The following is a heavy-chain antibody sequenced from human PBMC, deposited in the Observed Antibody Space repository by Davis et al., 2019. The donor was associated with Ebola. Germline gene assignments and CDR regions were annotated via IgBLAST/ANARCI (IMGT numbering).Heavy chain of an antibody. V-gene: IGHV3-11*01. CDR3: ARLVSYYYYGMDV. Sequence: GESLKISCAASGFTFSDYYMSWIRQAPGKGLEWVSYISSSGSTIYYADSVKGRFTISRVNAKNSLYLQMNSLRAEDTAVYYCARLVSYYYYGMDVWGQGTTVTVSS. D-gene: IGHD2-2*01. CDR2: ISSSGSTI. J-gene: IGHJ6*02. CDR1: GFTFSDYY.